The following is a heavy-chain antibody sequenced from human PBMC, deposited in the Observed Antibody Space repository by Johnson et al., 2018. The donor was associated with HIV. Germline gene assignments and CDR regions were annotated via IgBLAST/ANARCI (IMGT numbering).Heavy chain of an antibody. D-gene: IGHD1-26*01. V-gene: IGHV3-7*01. CDR1: GFTVSSNY. J-gene: IGHJ3*02. CDR3: AKDAAWELLRPDAFDI. Sequence: EVQLVESGGGLIQPGGSLRLSCAASGFTVSSNYMSWVRQAPGKGLEWVADIKCDGSEKYYVDSVKGRFTISRDNSKNTLYLQRNNLRAEDTAVSYCAKDAAWELLRPDAFDIWGQGTMVTVSS. CDR2: IKCDGSEK.